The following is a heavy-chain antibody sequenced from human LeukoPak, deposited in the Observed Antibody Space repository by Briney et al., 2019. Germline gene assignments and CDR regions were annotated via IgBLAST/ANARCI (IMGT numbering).Heavy chain of an antibody. D-gene: IGHD6-6*01. CDR1: SGSFSGYY. CDR2: INHSGST. CDR3: ASRPGPPRGDTFDY. Sequence: KPSETLSLTCAVYSGSFSGYYWSWIRQPPGKGLEWIGEINHSGSTNYNPSLKSRVTISVDTSKNQFSLKLSSVTAADTAVYYCASRPGPPRGDTFDYWGQGTLVTVSS. V-gene: IGHV4-34*01. J-gene: IGHJ4*02.